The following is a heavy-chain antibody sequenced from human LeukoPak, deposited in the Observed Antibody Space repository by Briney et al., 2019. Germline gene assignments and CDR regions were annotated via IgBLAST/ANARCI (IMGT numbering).Heavy chain of an antibody. CDR2: ISYDGSNK. V-gene: IGHV3-30-3*01. D-gene: IGHD3-22*01. CDR3: AREYDSSGYYYFDY. CDR1: GFTFSSYA. J-gene: IGHJ4*02. Sequence: ALRLSCAASGFTFSSYAMHWVRQAPGKGLEWVAVISYDGSNKYYADSVKGRFTISRDNSKNTLYLQMNSLRAEDTAVYYCAREYDSSGYYYFDYWGQGTLVTVSS.